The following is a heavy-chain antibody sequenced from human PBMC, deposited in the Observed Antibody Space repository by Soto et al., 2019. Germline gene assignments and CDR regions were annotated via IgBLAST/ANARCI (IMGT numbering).Heavy chain of an antibody. CDR1: GFTFSSFA. D-gene: IGHD2-2*01. V-gene: IGHV3-23*01. CDR3: ARDNRCSTSCYPPGRAARHPGFDY. CDR2: VSGSGEST. Sequence: EVQLLESGGGLVQPGGSLRLSCAASGFTFSSFAMSWVRQAPGKGLEWVSVVSGSGESTHYADSVKGRFTISRDNSKNTLYLQMNSLRAEDTAVYYCARDNRCSTSCYPPGRAARHPGFDYWGQGTLVTVSS. J-gene: IGHJ4*02.